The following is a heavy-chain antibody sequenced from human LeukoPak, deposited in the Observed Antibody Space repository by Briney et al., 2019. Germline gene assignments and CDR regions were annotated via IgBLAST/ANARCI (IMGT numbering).Heavy chain of an antibody. J-gene: IGHJ5*02. V-gene: IGHV3-33*01. D-gene: IGHD1-26*01. CDR1: GFTFSSYG. CDR2: IWYDGSNK. CDR3: ARGGSYYAP. Sequence: GRSLRLSCAASGFTFSSYGMHWVRQAPGKGLEWVAVIWYDGSNKYYADSVKDRFTISRDNSKNTLYLQMNSLRAEDTAVYYCARGGSYYAPWGQGALVTVSS.